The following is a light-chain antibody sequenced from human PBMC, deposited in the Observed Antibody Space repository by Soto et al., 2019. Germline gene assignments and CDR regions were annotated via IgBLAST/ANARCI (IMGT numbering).Light chain of an antibody. J-gene: IGLJ2*01. V-gene: IGLV2-14*03. Sequence: QSALTQPASVSGSPGQSITISCTGTSSDVGRYKLVSWYQQQPGKAPKLMIYDVTNRPSGVSNRFSGSKSGNTASLTISGLQAEDEADYYCSSYTTSSTLIVGGGTKLTVL. CDR1: SSDVGRYKL. CDR3: SSYTTSSTLI. CDR2: DVT.